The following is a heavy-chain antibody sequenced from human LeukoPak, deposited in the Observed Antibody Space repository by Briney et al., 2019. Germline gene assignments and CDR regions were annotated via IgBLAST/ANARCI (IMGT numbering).Heavy chain of an antibody. CDR3: AKDWGYGSGSYF. D-gene: IGHD3-10*01. CDR1: GFTFDDYA. V-gene: IGHV3-43*02. Sequence: GGSLRLSCAASGFTFDDYAMHWGRQAPGKGLEWVSLISRDGGSTYYADSVKGRFTISRDNSKNSLYLRMNSLRTEDTALYYCAKDWGYGSGSYFWGQGTLVTVSS. J-gene: IGHJ4*02. CDR2: ISRDGGST.